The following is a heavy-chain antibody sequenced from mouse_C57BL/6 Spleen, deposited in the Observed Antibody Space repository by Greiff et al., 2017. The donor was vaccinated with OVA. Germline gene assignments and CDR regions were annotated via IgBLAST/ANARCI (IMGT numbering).Heavy chain of an antibody. CDR1: GYTFTSYW. CDR3: ARTYYSTPYFDY. J-gene: IGHJ2*01. CDR2: INPSNGGT. D-gene: IGHD2-5*01. V-gene: IGHV1-53*01. Sequence: QVHVKQPGTELVKPGASVKLSCKASGYTFTSYWMHWVKQRPGQGLEWIGNINPSNGGTNYNEKFKSKATLTVDKSSSTAYMQLSSLTSEDSAVYYCARTYYSTPYFDYWGQGTTLTVSS.